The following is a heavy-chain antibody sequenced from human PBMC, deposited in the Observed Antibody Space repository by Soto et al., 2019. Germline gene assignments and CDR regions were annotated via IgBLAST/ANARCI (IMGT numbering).Heavy chain of an antibody. J-gene: IGHJ5*02. CDR3: ARQVRFLEWPKTDNWFDP. Sequence: PSETLSLTCTVSGGSISSSSYYWGWIRQPPGKGLEWIGSICYSGSTYYNPSLKSRVTISVDTSKNQFSLKLSPVTAADTAVYYCARQVRFLEWPKTDNWFDPWGQGTLVTVSS. CDR2: ICYSGST. V-gene: IGHV4-39*01. CDR1: GGSISSSSYY. D-gene: IGHD3-3*01.